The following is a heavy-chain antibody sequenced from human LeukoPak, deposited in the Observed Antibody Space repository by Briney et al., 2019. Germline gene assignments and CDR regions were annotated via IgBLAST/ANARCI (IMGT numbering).Heavy chain of an antibody. V-gene: IGHV3-74*01. J-gene: IGHJ3*02. Sequence: GGSLRLSFAASGFTFRHFWMHWVPQAPGKGLVWVSRISGDGGSTVYADSVKGRFTISRDNAKNTLYLQMNSLRGDDTALYYCVRDLFPDAFDIWGQGTMVTVFS. CDR2: ISGDGGST. CDR3: VRDLFPDAFDI. D-gene: IGHD2-21*01. CDR1: GFTFRHFW.